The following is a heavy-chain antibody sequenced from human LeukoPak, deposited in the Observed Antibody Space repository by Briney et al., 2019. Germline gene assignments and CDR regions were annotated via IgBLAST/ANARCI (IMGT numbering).Heavy chain of an antibody. V-gene: IGHV3-53*04. CDR2: IYDNGDA. CDR1: GFTVSSNY. J-gene: IGHJ4*02. D-gene: IGHD5-24*01. Sequence: PGGSLRLSCAASGFTVSSNYMSWVRQAPGKGLEWVSVIYDNGDAYSADSVKGRFTISRHNSKNTLYLQMNGLRTEETAVYYCAGGSRRDGYDYWGQGTLVTVSS. CDR3: AGGSRRDGYDY.